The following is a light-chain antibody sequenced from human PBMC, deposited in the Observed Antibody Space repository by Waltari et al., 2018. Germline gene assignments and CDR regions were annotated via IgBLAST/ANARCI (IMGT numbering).Light chain of an antibody. V-gene: IGLV2-23*01. CDR2: EDT. CDR1: SSDVGSYNL. Sequence: QSALTQPASVSGSPGQSITLSCTGTSSDVGSYNLFSWYQHHPGKVPKLIIYEDTKRPSGVSDRFSGSKSGNTASLTISGLQAEDEADYHCCAHAGSGIWVFGGGTKLTVL. J-gene: IGLJ3*02. CDR3: CAHAGSGIWV.